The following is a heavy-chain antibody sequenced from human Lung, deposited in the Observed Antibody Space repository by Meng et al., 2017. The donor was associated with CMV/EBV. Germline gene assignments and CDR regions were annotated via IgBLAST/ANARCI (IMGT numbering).Heavy chain of an antibody. CDR3: ARDDSVLTGYYPIHYFYSMDV. J-gene: IGHJ6*01. D-gene: IGHD3-9*01. Sequence: ESLKISXAASEFTFSSYSMNWVRQAPGKGLEWVSSISSSGSYIYYADSVKGRFTLPRDNAKNSLYLQMNSLRAEDTAVYYCARDDSVLTGYYPIHYFYSMDVWGQGTTVTVSS. V-gene: IGHV3-21*01. CDR2: ISSSGSYI. CDR1: EFTFSSYS.